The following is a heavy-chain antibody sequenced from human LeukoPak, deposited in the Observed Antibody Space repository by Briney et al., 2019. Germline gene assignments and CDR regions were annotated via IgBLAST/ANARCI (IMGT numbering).Heavy chain of an antibody. CDR2: IKGDGSST. D-gene: IGHD5-18*01. V-gene: IGHV3-74*01. J-gene: IGHJ4*02. CDR1: GFTFSSYW. CDR3: ARDGYSFGHDFDY. Sequence: GGSLRLSCAASGFTFSSYWMPWVRHTPGKGLVWVSRIKGDGSSTSYADSVKGRFTISGDNAKNTLYLQMNSLRAEDTAVYYCARDGYSFGHDFDYWGQGTLVTVSS.